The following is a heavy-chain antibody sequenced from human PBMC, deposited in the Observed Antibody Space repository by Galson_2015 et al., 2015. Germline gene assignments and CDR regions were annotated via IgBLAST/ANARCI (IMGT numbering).Heavy chain of an antibody. Sequence: TLSLTCTVSGGSISSGDYYWSWIRQPPGKGLEWIGYIYYSGSTYYNPSLKSRVTISVDTSKNQFSLKLSSVTAADTAVYYCARDGEIAARPTKQYYYYYGMDVWGQGTTVTVSS. CDR2: IYYSGST. V-gene: IGHV4-30-4*01. CDR3: ARDGEIAARPTKQYYYYYGMDV. D-gene: IGHD6-6*01. J-gene: IGHJ6*02. CDR1: GGSISSGDYY.